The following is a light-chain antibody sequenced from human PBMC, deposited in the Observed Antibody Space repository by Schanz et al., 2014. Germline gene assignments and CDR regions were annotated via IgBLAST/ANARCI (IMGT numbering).Light chain of an antibody. CDR3: QQYNSYSPYT. J-gene: IGKJ2*01. CDR1: QSVRNNY. CDR2: GAS. V-gene: IGKV3-20*01. Sequence: ENVLTQSPGTLSLSPGEGATLSCRASQSVRNNYVSWYQQKPGQAPRLLIYGASRGATGIPDRFSGSGSGTDFTLSIRSLQPDDFATYYCQQYNSYSPYTFAQGTKLEIK.